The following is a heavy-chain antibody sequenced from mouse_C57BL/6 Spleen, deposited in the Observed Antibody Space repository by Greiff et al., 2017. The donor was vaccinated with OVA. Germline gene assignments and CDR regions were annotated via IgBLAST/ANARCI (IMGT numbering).Heavy chain of an antibody. CDR2: IDPNSGGT. J-gene: IGHJ2*01. CDR3: ARPALYGYDGRIDY. CDR1: GYTFTSYW. V-gene: IGHV1-72*01. D-gene: IGHD2-2*01. Sequence: VKLQQPGAELVKPGASVKLSCKASGYTFTSYWMHWVKQRPGRGLEWIGRIDPNSGGTKYNEKFKSKATLTVDKPSSTAYMQLISLTSEDAAVDDCARPALYGYDGRIDYWGQGTTLTVSS.